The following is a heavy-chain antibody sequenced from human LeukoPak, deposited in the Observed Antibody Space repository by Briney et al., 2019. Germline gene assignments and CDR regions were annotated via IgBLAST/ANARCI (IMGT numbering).Heavy chain of an antibody. CDR1: GFTFSSNV. CDR3: ARGMDGYGPDAFDI. D-gene: IGHD5-24*01. J-gene: IGHJ3*02. Sequence: GGSLRLSCVASGFTFSSNVLNWVRQAPGKGLEWVSVSGTYGRTQYADSVKGQFTISRDSSKNTLYLQINSLRVEDTAVYYCARGMDGYGPDAFDIWGQGTMVTVSS. CDR2: SGTYGRT. V-gene: IGHV3-23*01.